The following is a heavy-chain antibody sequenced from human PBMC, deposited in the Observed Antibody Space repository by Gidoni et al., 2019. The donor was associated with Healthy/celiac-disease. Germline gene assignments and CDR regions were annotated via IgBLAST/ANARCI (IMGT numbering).Heavy chain of an antibody. V-gene: IGHV1-69*06. CDR3: AREGDYGDYEFGY. Sequence: QVQLVQSGAEVKKPGSSVTVSCKASGGTFSSYAISWVRQAPGQGLEWMGGIIPIFGTANYAQKCQGRVTITADKSTSTAYMELSSLRSEDTAVYYCAREGDYGDYEFGYWGQGTLVTVSS. CDR1: GGTFSSYA. J-gene: IGHJ4*02. D-gene: IGHD4-17*01. CDR2: IIPIFGTA.